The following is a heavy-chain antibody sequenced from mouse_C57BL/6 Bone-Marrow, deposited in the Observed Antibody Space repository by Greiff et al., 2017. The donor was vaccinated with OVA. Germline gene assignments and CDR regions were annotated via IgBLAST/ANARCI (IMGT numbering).Heavy chain of an antibody. Sequence: QVQLKQPGAELVKPGASVKLSCKASGYTFTSYWMHWVKQRPGQGLEWIGMIHPNSGSTNYNEKFKSKATLTVDKSSSTAYMQLSSLTSEDSAVYYCARPIYDHEGFAYWGQGTLVTVSA. J-gene: IGHJ3*01. D-gene: IGHD2-4*01. CDR1: GYTFTSYW. CDR2: IHPNSGST. V-gene: IGHV1-64*01. CDR3: ARPIYDHEGFAY.